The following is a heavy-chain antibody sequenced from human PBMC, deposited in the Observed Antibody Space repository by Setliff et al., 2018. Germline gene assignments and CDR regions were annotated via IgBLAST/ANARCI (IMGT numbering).Heavy chain of an antibody. CDR1: GGSISPYF. D-gene: IGHD3-3*01. CDR3: RFWDGSYKNDY. Sequence: SETLSLTCTVSGGSISPYFWSWIRQPPGKGLEWIGSIYHSGSSYYNPSLRSRVTISVDTSKNQLSLKLRSVIAADTGVYYCRFWDGSYKNDYWGQGTLVTVSS. J-gene: IGHJ4*02. CDR2: IYHSGSS. V-gene: IGHV4-59*04.